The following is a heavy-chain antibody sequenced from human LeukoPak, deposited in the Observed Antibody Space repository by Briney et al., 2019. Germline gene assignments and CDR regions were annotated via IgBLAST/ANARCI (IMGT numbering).Heavy chain of an antibody. J-gene: IGHJ5*02. CDR1: GYTFTSYD. V-gene: IGHV1-8*01. D-gene: IGHD6-19*01. Sequence: GASVKLSCTASGYTFTSYDINWVRQATGQRLEWMGWMNPNSGNTGYAKKFQGRVTMTRNTSMSTAYMELSSLRSEDSAVYYCARGPGNNTGWSAGMPKGWFDPWGQGTLVTVSS. CDR2: MNPNSGNT. CDR3: ARGPGNNTGWSAGMPKGWFDP.